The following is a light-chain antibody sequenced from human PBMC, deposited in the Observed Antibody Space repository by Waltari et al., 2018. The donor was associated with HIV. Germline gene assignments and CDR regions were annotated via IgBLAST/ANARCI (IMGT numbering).Light chain of an antibody. V-gene: IGLV3-25*03. CDR2: KDS. J-gene: IGLJ1*01. CDR3: QSADSSGTYRV. CDR1: ALPKQY. Sequence: SYELTQPPSVSVSPGQTARITCSGDALPKQYAYWYQQKPGQAPVLVNYKDSERPSGIPERFSGSSSGTTVTLTISGVQAEDEADYYCQSADSSGTYRVFGTGTKVTVL.